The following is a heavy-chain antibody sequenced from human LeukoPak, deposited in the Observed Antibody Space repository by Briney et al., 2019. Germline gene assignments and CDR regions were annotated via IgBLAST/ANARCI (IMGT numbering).Heavy chain of an antibody. V-gene: IGHV1-2*06. Sequence: ASVKVSCKASGYTFTGYYMHWVRQAPGQGLEWMGRINPNSGGTNYAQKFQGRVTMTRDTSTSTAYMELSRLRSDDTAVYYCARDTLYDSSGYYYPHFDYWGQGTLVTVSS. J-gene: IGHJ4*02. D-gene: IGHD3-22*01. CDR1: GYTFTGYY. CDR3: ARDTLYDSSGYYYPHFDY. CDR2: INPNSGGT.